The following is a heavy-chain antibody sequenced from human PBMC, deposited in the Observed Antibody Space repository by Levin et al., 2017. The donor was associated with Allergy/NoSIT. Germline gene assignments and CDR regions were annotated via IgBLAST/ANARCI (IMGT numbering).Heavy chain of an antibody. CDR2: IGTDGSDT. CDR1: GFSISSYW. Sequence: GGSLRLSCAASGFSISSYWLHWVRQVPGKWPVWVARIGTDGSDTRYADSVKGRFTISRDNAKNTLYLQMNRLRAEDTAVYYCTRDPVNYGRIGYYFDYWGQGVLVTVSS. D-gene: IGHD3-10*01. V-gene: IGHV3-74*01. J-gene: IGHJ4*02. CDR3: TRDPVNYGRIGYYFDY.